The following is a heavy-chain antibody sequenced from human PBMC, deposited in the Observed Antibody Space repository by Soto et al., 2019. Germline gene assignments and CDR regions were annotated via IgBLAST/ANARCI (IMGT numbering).Heavy chain of an antibody. V-gene: IGHV4-30-4*01. J-gene: IGHJ5*02. CDR3: AREWFGELLSPYNWFDP. CDR1: GGSISSGDYY. CDR2: IYYSGST. D-gene: IGHD3-10*01. Sequence: QVQLQESGPGLVKPSQTLSLTCTVSGGSISSGDYYWSWIRQPPGKGQEWIGYIYYSGSTYYNPSLKSRVTISVDTSKNQFSLKLSSVTAADTAVYYCAREWFGELLSPYNWFDPWGQGTLVTVSS.